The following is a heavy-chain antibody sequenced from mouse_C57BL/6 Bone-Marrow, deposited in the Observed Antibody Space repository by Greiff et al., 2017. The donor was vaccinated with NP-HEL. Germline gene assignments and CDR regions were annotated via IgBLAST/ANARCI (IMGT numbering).Heavy chain of an antibody. V-gene: IGHV1-64*01. Sequence: QVQLQQPGAELVKPGASVKLSCKASGYTFTSYWMHWVKQRPGQGLEWIGMIHPNSGSTNYTEKFKSKATLTVDKSSSTAYMQLSSLTSEDSAVYYCARRIATVVADYWGQGTTLTVSS. CDR3: ARRIATVVADY. D-gene: IGHD1-1*01. J-gene: IGHJ2*01. CDR2: IHPNSGST. CDR1: GYTFTSYW.